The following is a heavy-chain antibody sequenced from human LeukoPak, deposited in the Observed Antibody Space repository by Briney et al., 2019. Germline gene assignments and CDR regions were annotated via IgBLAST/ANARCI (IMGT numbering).Heavy chain of an antibody. CDR3: ARERVYLSNGVCYTDYYYYLPV. D-gene: IGHD2-8*01. CDR1: GGTFSSYA. CDR2: IIPIFGTA. J-gene: IGHJ6*03. Sequence: ASVKVSCKASGGTFSSYAISWLRQAPGQGLEWMGGIIPIFGTANYAQKFQGRVTITTDESTSTAYMELSSLRSEDTAVYPEARERVYLSNGVCYTDYYYYLPVWPKRTTVPVSS. V-gene: IGHV1-69*05.